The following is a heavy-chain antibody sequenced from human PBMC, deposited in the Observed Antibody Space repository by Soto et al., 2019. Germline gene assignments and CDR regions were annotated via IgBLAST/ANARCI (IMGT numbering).Heavy chain of an antibody. D-gene: IGHD6-19*01. CDR2: ITSDTKTI. CDR1: GFTFSVYS. J-gene: IGHJ4*02. CDR3: ARSVEGHFDY. V-gene: IGHV3-48*02. Sequence: EVQLVESGGDLVQRGGSLRLSCVASGFTFSVYSMNWVRQAPGKGLEWFSYITSDTKTIKYADSVKGRFTISRDNPKNSVYRQMNSLRDEDTAVYYCARSVEGHFDYWGQGTVVTVSS.